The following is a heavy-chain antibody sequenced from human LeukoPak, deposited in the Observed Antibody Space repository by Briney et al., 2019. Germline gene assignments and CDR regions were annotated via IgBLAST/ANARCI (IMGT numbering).Heavy chain of an antibody. Sequence: GESLGLSCAASGFTLSSYSMNWVRQAPGKGLEWVSSLSSSGSYIYYADSVKGRFTISRDNTNNSLYLHMNSLRTEDTAVYYSARDRLSSGWLTDYWGQGILVTVSS. CDR3: ARDRLSSGWLTDY. J-gene: IGHJ4*02. D-gene: IGHD6-19*01. CDR2: LSSSGSYI. V-gene: IGHV3-21*01. CDR1: GFTLSSYS.